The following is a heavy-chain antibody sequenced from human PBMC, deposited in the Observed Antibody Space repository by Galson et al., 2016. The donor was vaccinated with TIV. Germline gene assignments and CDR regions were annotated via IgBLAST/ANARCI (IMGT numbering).Heavy chain of an antibody. J-gene: IGHJ6*02. V-gene: IGHV3-9*01. D-gene: IGHD5-18*01. CDR3: AKNSRSDASMDYYYYHGMDV. CDR2: INWKGNSV. Sequence: SLRLSCAASGFTFDDYPMHWVRQAPGKGLEWVSGINWKGNSVDYADSVRGRFTISRDNAKNSLYLQMNSLRPEVTALYYCAKNSRSDASMDYYYYHGMDVWGRGTTVIVSS. CDR1: GFTFDDYP.